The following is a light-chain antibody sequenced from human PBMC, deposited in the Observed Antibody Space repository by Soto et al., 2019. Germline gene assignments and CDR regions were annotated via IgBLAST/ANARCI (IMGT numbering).Light chain of an antibody. J-gene: IGKJ4*01. Sequence: VLTQSPGTLSLSPGERGTLSCRASPSVSSNYLAWYQQKPGQAPRLLIHGASSRATGIPDRFSGSGSGTDFTLTISRLEPEDFAVYYCQQYGSSPLTFGGGTKVDIK. CDR3: QQYGSSPLT. V-gene: IGKV3-20*01. CDR1: PSVSSNY. CDR2: GAS.